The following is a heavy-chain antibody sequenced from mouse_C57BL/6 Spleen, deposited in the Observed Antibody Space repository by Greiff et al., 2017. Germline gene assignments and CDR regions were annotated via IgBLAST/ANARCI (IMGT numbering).Heavy chain of an antibody. D-gene: IGHD3-2*02. CDR3: AGRDSGGCDD. Sequence: QVQLQQPGPELVKPGASVKLSCKASGYTFTSYWLHWVKQRPGQGLEWIGNLTPSNGGTNNNEKFQSKATLTVDQASSTAYMQLSRLSSEDSAVYYCAGRDSGGCDDWGQGTTLTVSS. J-gene: IGHJ2*01. CDR1: GYTFTSYW. CDR2: LTPSNGGT. V-gene: IGHV1-53*01.